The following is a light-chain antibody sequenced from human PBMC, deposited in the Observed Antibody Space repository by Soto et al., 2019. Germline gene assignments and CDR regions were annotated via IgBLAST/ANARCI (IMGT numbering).Light chain of an antibody. Sequence: QSALTQPPSVSGAPGQRVTLSCTGSSSNIGAGYEVHWYQQLPGTAPKLLIYANSNRPSGVPDRFSGSKSGTSASLAITGLQAEDEADYYCQSYDSSLSGVVFGGGTKVTVL. CDR2: ANS. CDR3: QSYDSSLSGVV. V-gene: IGLV1-40*01. J-gene: IGLJ2*01. CDR1: SSNIGAGYE.